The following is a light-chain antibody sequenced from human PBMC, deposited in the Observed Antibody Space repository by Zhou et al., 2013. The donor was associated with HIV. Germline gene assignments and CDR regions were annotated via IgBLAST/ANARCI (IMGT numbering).Light chain of an antibody. CDR1: QSISSW. CDR3: QHYSGDRT. V-gene: IGKV1-5*03. Sequence: DIQMTQSPSTLSASVGDRVSITCRASQSISSWLAWYQQKPGKAPKLLIYKASNLESGVPSRFSGSGSGTEFTLTISSLQPDDFATYYCQHYSGDRTFGQGTKVEIK. CDR2: KAS. J-gene: IGKJ1*01.